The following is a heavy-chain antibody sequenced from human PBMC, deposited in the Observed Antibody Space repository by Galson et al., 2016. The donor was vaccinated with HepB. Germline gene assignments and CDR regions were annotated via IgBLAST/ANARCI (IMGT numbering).Heavy chain of an antibody. CDR3: ARQGARWQRLSYEAFDM. V-gene: IGHV4-39*01. J-gene: IGHJ3*02. Sequence: SETLSLTCNVSGGSLSTTSYYWGWIRQPPGKGLEWIGSIYYSGSTYYKPSLKGRVTISVDTSKKHFSLRLSSVTAVDTAVYYCARQGARWQRLSYEAFDMWGQGTMVTVSS. CDR1: GGSLSTTSYY. CDR2: IYYSGST. D-gene: IGHD2-15*01.